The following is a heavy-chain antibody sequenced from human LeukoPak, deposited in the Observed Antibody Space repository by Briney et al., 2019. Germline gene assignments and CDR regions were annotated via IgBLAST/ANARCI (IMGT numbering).Heavy chain of an antibody. Sequence: PSETLSLTCAVYGGSFSGYYWSWIRQPPGKGLEWIGEINHSGSTNYNPSLKSRVTISVDTSKNQFSLKLSSVTAADTAVYYCARDGSGSYLTFDYWGQGTLVTVSS. V-gene: IGHV4-34*01. J-gene: IGHJ4*02. D-gene: IGHD1-26*01. CDR3: ARDGSGSYLTFDY. CDR1: GGSFSGYY. CDR2: INHSGST.